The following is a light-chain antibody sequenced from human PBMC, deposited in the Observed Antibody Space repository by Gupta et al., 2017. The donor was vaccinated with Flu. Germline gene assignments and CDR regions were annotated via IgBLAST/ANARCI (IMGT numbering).Light chain of an antibody. J-gene: IGKJ2*01. CDR2: DAS. Sequence: EIVLTQSPDTLSLSPGERATLSCGASQSVGNNYLAWYQQKPGLAPRLLIYDASSRATGSPDSCSGSGVGTDFNLTISSSEPEDFEVYYCQQESREYSMYTFGQGTXLEIK. V-gene: IGKV3D-20*01. CDR1: QSVGNNY. CDR3: QQESREYSMYT.